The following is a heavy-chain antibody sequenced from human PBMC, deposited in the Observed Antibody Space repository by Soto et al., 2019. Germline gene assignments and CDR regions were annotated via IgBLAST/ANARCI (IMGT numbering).Heavy chain of an antibody. CDR1: GGSFSGYY. CDR3: ARGKRGYNIYYYYYMDV. D-gene: IGHD5-12*01. J-gene: IGHJ6*03. V-gene: IGHV4-34*01. Sequence: SETLSLTCAVYGGSFSGYYWSWIRQPPGKGLEWIGEINHSGSTNYNPSLKSRVTISVDTSKNQFSLKLSSVTAADTAVYYCARGKRGYNIYYYYYMDVWGKGTTVTVSS. CDR2: INHSGST.